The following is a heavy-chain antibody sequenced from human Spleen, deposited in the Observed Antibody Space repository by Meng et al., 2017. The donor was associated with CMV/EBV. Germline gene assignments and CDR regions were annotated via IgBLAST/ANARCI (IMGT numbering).Heavy chain of an antibody. V-gene: IGHV1-69*05. CDR1: RHTFTTYN. D-gene: IGHD5-18*01. CDR3: ARCGYSYGYDY. J-gene: IGHJ4*02. Sequence: SCKASRHTFTTYNIHWVRQAPGQGLEWMGGIIPIFGTANYAQKFQGRVTITTDESTSTAYMELSSLRSEDTAVYYCARCGYSYGYDYWGQGTLVTVSS. CDR2: IIPIFGTA.